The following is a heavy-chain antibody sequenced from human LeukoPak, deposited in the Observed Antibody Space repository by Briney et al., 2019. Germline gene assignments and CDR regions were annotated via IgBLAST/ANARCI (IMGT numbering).Heavy chain of an antibody. V-gene: IGHV4-38-2*02. Sequence: SETLSLTCSVSDYSISSGYYWGWIRQPPGKGLEWIGSVYHSGSTYYNPSLKSRVTISLDTSKNQFFLKLSSVTAADTAVYYCATSIAVARIDYWGQGTLVTVSS. CDR3: ATSIAVARIDY. CDR1: DYSISSGYY. CDR2: VYHSGST. J-gene: IGHJ4*02. D-gene: IGHD6-19*01.